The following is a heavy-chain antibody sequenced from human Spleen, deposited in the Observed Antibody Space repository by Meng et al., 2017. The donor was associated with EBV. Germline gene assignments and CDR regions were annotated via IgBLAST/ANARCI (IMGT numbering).Heavy chain of an antibody. CDR1: GGSISSSNYY. D-gene: IGHD6-6*01. J-gene: IGHJ4*02. CDR2: ISYSGSA. V-gene: IGHV4-39*01. CDR3: ARHPTIAARHPDY. Sequence: QLQLQESGPGLVKPSETLAPTCTVSGGSISSSNYYWGWIRQPPGKGLEWIGSISYSGSAYYNPSLKSRVTIFVDTSKKQFSLKVTSVTAADTAVYYCARHPTIAARHPDYWGQGTLVTVSS.